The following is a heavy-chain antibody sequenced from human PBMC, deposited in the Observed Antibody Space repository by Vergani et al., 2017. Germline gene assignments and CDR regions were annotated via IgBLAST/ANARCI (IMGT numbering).Heavy chain of an antibody. Sequence: EVQLVQSGAEVKKPGESLKISCKGSGYSFTSYWIGWVRQMPGKGLEWMGIIYPGDSDTTYSPSFQGQVTISADKSISTAYLQWSSLKASDTAIYYCARKLNYDVWSGYTYYYAMDVWGQGTTVTVSS. CDR3: ARKLNYDVWSGYTYYYAMDV. CDR1: GYSFTSYW. J-gene: IGHJ6*02. V-gene: IGHV5-51*01. CDR2: IYPGDSDT. D-gene: IGHD3-3*01.